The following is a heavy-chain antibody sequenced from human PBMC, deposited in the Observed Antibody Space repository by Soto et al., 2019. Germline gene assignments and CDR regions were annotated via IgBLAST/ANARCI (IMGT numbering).Heavy chain of an antibody. CDR1: GFTFRNYA. CDR3: ARGDCSAAGCYIPYYYGMDV. J-gene: IGHJ6*02. D-gene: IGHD2-2*02. V-gene: IGHV3-23*01. Sequence: GGSLRLSCAAAGFTFRNYAMSWVRQAPGKGLEWVSAIDRSGGTSYYADSVKGRFTISRDNAKNTLYLQMNSLRADDPAVYYCARGDCSAAGCYIPYYYGMDVWGQGTTVTVSS. CDR2: IDRSGGTS.